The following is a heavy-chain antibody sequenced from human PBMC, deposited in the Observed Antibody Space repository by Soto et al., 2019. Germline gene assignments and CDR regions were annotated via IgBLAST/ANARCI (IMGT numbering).Heavy chain of an antibody. CDR1: GGTFYTYT. D-gene: IGHD2-2*01. Sequence: SVKVSCKASGGTFYTYTFSWVRQAPGQGLEWMGSITPIYPTTNYAEKFQGRLTVTADGSTNTAYMELNSLTSEDTAVYYCASEVFCSSSSCQVRYGMDVWGQGTTVTVSS. CDR2: ITPIYPTT. CDR3: ASEVFCSSSSCQVRYGMDV. J-gene: IGHJ6*02. V-gene: IGHV1-69*13.